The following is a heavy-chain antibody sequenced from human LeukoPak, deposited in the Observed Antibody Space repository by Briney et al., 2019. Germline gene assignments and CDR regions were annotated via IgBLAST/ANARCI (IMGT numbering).Heavy chain of an antibody. Sequence: SETLSLTCAVYGGSISSYYWSWIRQPPGKGLEWVGEIHYTGGTSYNPSLKSRATISIDTSKNQLSLKLSSVTAADTAVYYCARGNILSGYCFDFWGQGALVTVSS. CDR2: IHYTGGT. V-gene: IGHV4-34*01. D-gene: IGHD3-9*01. CDR3: ARGNILSGYCFDF. J-gene: IGHJ4*02. CDR1: GGSISSYY.